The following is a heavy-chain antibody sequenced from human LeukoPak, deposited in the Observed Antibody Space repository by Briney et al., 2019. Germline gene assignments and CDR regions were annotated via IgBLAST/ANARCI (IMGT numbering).Heavy chain of an antibody. D-gene: IGHD3-10*01. CDR1: GGSMSHH. Sequence: PSETLSLTCTVSGGSMSHHWSWIRQSPGKGLEWIGYISHTASTNYNPSLKSRVTISMDTSKNQFSLKLTSVTAADTAIYYCARRNGSGSYGRFDPWGQGTLVTVSS. CDR3: ARRNGSGSYGRFDP. CDR2: ISHTAST. V-gene: IGHV4-59*08. J-gene: IGHJ5*02.